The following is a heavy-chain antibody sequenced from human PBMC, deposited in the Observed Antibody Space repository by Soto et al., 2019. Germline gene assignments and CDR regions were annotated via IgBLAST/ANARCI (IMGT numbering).Heavy chain of an antibody. CDR2: INTGNGNT. CDR3: ARDGWVQLWSYFDS. Sequence: ASVKVSCKASGHTFTSYAIHWLRQARGQRLEWMGWINTGNGNTKYSQNFQDRITITRDTSANTAYMELSSLRSEDTALYYCARDGWVQLWSYFDSWGQGTLVTVSS. CDR1: GHTFTSYA. V-gene: IGHV1-3*04. J-gene: IGHJ4*02. D-gene: IGHD5-18*01.